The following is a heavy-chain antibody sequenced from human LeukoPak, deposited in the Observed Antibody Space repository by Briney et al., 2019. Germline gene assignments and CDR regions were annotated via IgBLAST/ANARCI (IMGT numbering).Heavy chain of an antibody. V-gene: IGHV4-39*01. J-gene: IGHJ5*02. D-gene: IGHD3-22*01. Sequence: SETLSLTCTVSGGSISSSSYYWGWIRQPPGKGLEWLGSIYYSGSTYYNPSLKSRVTISVDTSKNQFSLKLSSVTAADTAVYYCATLNDYYDSSGYPRFGPWGQGTLVTVSS. CDR1: GGSISSSSYY. CDR2: IYYSGST. CDR3: ATLNDYYDSSGYPRFGP.